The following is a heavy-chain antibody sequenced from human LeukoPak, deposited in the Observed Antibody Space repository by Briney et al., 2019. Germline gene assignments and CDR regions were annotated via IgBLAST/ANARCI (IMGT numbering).Heavy chain of an antibody. CDR3: ARGHSSLRLYYFDY. Sequence: ASVKVSCRASGYTFTGNFIHWVRQAPGQGLEWVGWINPNGGGTNYAQKFQGRVTMTRDTSISTAYMDLSSPTSEDTAIYYCARGHSSLRLYYFDYWGQGTLVTVSS. J-gene: IGHJ4*02. CDR2: INPNGGGT. CDR1: GYTFTGNF. D-gene: IGHD6-6*01. V-gene: IGHV1-2*02.